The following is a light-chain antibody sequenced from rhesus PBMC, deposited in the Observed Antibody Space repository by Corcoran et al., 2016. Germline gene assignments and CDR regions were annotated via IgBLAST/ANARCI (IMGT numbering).Light chain of an antibody. J-gene: IGKJ4*01. V-gene: IGKV7-13*01. CDR2: RES. Sequence: SESVSFFGINLIHWYQEKPGQPPTLRIYRESNKDTGVPARFSGSGSGTDFTLTINHVEADDAADYYCLQSKNSPLTFGGGTKVDLK. CDR3: LQSKNSPLT. CDR1: ESVSFFGINL.